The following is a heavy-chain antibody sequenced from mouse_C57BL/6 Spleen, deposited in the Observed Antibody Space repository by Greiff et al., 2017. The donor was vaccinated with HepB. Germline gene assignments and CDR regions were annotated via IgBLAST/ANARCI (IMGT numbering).Heavy chain of an antibody. V-gene: IGHV5-17*01. D-gene: IGHD1-1*01. CDR3: ASSYYYGSSFYAMDY. CDR2: ISSGSSTS. Sequence: EVQLKESGGGLVKPGGSLKLSCAASGFTFSDYGMHWVRQAPEKGLEWVAYISSGSSTSYYADTVKGRFTISRDNAKNTLFLQMTSLRSEDTAMYYCASSYYYGSSFYAMDYWGQGTSVTVSS. CDR1: GFTFSDYG. J-gene: IGHJ4*01.